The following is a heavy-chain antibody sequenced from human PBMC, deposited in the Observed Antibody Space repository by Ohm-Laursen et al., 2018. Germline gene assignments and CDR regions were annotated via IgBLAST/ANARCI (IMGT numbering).Heavy chain of an antibody. CDR2: INGNSGIT. CDR1: GYTFTGYY. Sequence: GASVKVSCKASGYTFTGYYMHWVRQAPGQRLEWMGWINGNSGITSYAQKFQGRVTMTRDTSISMAYMELSRLTSDDTAVYYCARDREGGYCPTTTCFSMEAFDVWGQGTMVTASS. J-gene: IGHJ3*01. V-gene: IGHV1-2*02. CDR3: ARDREGGYCPTTTCFSMEAFDV. D-gene: IGHD2-2*01.